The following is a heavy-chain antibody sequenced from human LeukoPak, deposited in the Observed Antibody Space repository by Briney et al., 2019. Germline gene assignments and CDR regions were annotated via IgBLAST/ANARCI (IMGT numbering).Heavy chain of an antibody. Sequence: PGGSLRLSCAASGFTFNSYSMSWVRQAPGKGLEWVSYISSSSSTIYYADSVKGRFTISRDNAKNSLYLQMNSLRDEDTAVYYCARDRYDSSHYYHYWGQGTLVTVSA. CDR1: GFTFNSYS. CDR3: ARDRYDSSHYYHY. J-gene: IGHJ4*02. CDR2: ISSSSSTI. D-gene: IGHD3-22*01. V-gene: IGHV3-48*02.